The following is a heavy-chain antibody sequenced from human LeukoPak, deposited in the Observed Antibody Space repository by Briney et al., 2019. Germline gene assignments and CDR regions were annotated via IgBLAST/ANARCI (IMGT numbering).Heavy chain of an antibody. CDR1: VGTFSSYA. Sequence: ASVKVSCKASVGTFSSYAISWVRQAPGQGLEWMGGIIPIFGTANYAQKFQGRVTITADESTSTAYMELSSLRSEDTAVYYCARGVSSGRQEYFQHWGQGTLVTVSS. J-gene: IGHJ1*01. D-gene: IGHD6-19*01. CDR3: ARGVSSGRQEYFQH. CDR2: IIPIFGTA. V-gene: IGHV1-69*13.